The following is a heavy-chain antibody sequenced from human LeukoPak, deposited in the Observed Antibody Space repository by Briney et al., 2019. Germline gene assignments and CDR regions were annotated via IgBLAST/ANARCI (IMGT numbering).Heavy chain of an antibody. V-gene: IGHV3-23*01. J-gene: IGHJ4*02. D-gene: IGHD3-10*01. CDR3: VKETGAAFGYYFDS. CDR2: ASTSGITT. CDR1: GFTFSSYG. Sequence: TGGSLRLSCAASGFTFSSYGMSWVRQAPGKGLEWVSAASTSGITTYSADSVRGRFIISRDNSENTLHLQMNNLRAEDTAVYYCVKETGAAFGYYFDSWGQGTLVIVAS.